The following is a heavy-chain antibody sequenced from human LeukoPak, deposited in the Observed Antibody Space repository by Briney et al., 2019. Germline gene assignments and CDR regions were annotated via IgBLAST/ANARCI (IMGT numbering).Heavy chain of an antibody. D-gene: IGHD5-24*01. J-gene: IGHJ4*02. CDR3: ARRRRWLHLYYFDY. V-gene: IGHV4-38-2*02. CDR2: INHSGST. CDR1: GYSISSGYY. Sequence: SETLSLTCTVSGYSISSGYYWSWIRQPPGKGLEWIGEINHSGSTNYNPSLKSRVTISVDTSKNQFSLKLSSVTAADTAVYYCARRRRWLHLYYFDYWGQGTLVTVSS.